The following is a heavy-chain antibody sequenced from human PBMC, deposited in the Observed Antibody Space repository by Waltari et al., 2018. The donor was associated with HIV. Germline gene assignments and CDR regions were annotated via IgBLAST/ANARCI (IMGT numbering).Heavy chain of an antibody. Sequence: EVQLVDSGGGLVQPGGSLRLSCAASGFTFEDYEMNWVRQAPGKALEWISYISGSVRTLYYADPVKGRFTISRDNAKNSLYLEMNSRRAEDTAVYYCARDLFIVGRNSGAFDYWGQGTLVTVSS. V-gene: IGHV3-48*03. CDR1: GFTFEDYE. CDR2: ISGSVRTL. CDR3: ARDLFIVGRNSGAFDY. D-gene: IGHD1-26*01. J-gene: IGHJ4*02.